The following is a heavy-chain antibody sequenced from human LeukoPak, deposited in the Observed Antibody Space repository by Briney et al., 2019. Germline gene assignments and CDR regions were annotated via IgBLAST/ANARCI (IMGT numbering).Heavy chain of an antibody. CDR1: GYTLTELS. CDR2: FDPEDGET. V-gene: IGHV1-24*01. CDR3: ATYFLAVAGTGTLRLGYFDY. D-gene: IGHD6-19*01. Sequence: ASVKVSCTVSGYTLTELSMHWVRQAPGKGLEWMGGFDPEDGETIYAQKFQGRVTMTEDTSTDTAYMELSSLRSEDTAVYYCATYFLAVAGTGTLRLGYFDYWGQGTLVTVSS. J-gene: IGHJ4*02.